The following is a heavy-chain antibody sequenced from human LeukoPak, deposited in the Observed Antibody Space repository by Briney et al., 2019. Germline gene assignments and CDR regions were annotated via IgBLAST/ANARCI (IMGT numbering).Heavy chain of an antibody. CDR2: MYYDGSS. Sequence: SETLSLTCTVSGGSINSGTFYWGWIRQPPGKGLEWTGSMYYDGSSYYNPSLKSRVTTSVDTSKNQFSLKLTSVTAADTAVYFCARRSDSGSDDGEDYFDYWGQGTLVTVSS. CDR1: GGSINSGTFY. J-gene: IGHJ4*02. D-gene: IGHD1-26*01. V-gene: IGHV4-39*01. CDR3: ARRSDSGSDDGEDYFDY.